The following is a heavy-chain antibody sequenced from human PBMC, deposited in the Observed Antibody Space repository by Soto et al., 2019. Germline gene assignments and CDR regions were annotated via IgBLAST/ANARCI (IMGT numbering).Heavy chain of an antibody. J-gene: IGHJ6*03. V-gene: IGHV3-48*01. Sequence: GGSLRLSCAASGFTFSSYSMNWVRQAPGKGLEWVSYISSSSSTIYYADSVKGRFTISRDNAKNSLYLQMNSLRAEDTAVYYCARDLSWGSNWYYYMDVWGKGTTVTVSS. CDR2: ISSSSSTI. CDR1: GFTFSSYS. D-gene: IGHD7-27*01. CDR3: ARDLSWGSNWYYYMDV.